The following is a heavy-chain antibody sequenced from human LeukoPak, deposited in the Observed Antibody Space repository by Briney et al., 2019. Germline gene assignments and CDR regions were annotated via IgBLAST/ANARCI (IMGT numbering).Heavy chain of an antibody. D-gene: IGHD3-22*01. Sequence: GGSLRLSCAASGFSFNNSEMYWVRQAPGKGLEWVSYISSCGNTIYYADSVKSRFTISRDNAKNSLYLQMNSLRVEDTAIYYCARDNHDSSGYFYDWFDPWGQGTLVTVSS. V-gene: IGHV3-48*03. CDR3: ARDNHDSSGYFYDWFDP. CDR2: ISSCGNTI. J-gene: IGHJ5*02. CDR1: GFSFNNSE.